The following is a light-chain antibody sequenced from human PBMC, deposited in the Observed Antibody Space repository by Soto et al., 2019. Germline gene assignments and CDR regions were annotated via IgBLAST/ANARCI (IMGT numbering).Light chain of an antibody. Sequence: DIQMTQSPSSLSASVGDRITITCRASQNIKRYLNWYQQKPGKAPKLLIFAASSLQSGVPSRFSGSGSGTDFALTISSLQPEDFATYYCQQSYSTPPENTFGQGTKLEIK. J-gene: IGKJ2*01. CDR2: AAS. CDR1: QNIKRY. V-gene: IGKV1-39*01. CDR3: QQSYSTPPENT.